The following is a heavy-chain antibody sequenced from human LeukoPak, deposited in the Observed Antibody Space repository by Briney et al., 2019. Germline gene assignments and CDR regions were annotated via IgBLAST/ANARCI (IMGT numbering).Heavy chain of an antibody. D-gene: IGHD2-2*01. CDR3: AAAKYCSSTSCRGRKFDY. CDR2: FDPEDGET. J-gene: IGHJ4*02. CDR1: GYTLTELS. Sequence: ASVKVSCKVSGYTLTELSMHWVRQAPGKGLEWMGGFDPEDGETIYAQKFQGRVTMTEDTSTDTAYMELSSLRSEDTAVYYCAAAKYCSSTSCRGRKFDYWGQGTLVTVSS. V-gene: IGHV1-24*01.